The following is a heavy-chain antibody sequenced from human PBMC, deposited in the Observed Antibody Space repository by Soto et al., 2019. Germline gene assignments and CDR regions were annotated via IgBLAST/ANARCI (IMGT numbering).Heavy chain of an antibody. V-gene: IGHV1-2*04. D-gene: IGHD5-18*01. CDR3: ARVRGRVYNYDSSDYYYYGKDV. J-gene: IGHJ6*02. CDR2: INPKSGGA. Sequence: GASVSVSCNSSGYSFTVYSIHWVRQAPGQGLEWMGCINPKSGGADYAQKFQDWVTITRDTVITTAYMELPRLRSDDAAVYYCARVRGRVYNYDSSDYYYYGKDVWGQGTTVTVS. CDR1: GYSFTVYS.